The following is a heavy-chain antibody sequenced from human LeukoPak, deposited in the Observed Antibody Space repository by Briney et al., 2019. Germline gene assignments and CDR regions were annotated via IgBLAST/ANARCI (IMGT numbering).Heavy chain of an antibody. V-gene: IGHV4-34*01. Sequence: SETLSLTCAVYGGSFSGYYWSWIRQPPGKGLEWIGEINHSGSTNYNPSLKSRVTVSVDTSKNQFSLKLSSVTAADTAVYYCARSPYCSGGSCYSGGAFDIWGQGTMVTVSS. CDR2: INHSGST. J-gene: IGHJ3*02. CDR3: ARSPYCSGGSCYSGGAFDI. CDR1: GGSFSGYY. D-gene: IGHD2-15*01.